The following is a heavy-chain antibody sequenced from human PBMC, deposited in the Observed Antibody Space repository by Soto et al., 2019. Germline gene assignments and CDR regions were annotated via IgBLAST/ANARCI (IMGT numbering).Heavy chain of an antibody. CDR2: IVVGSGNT. CDR3: AASITMVRGSFDY. D-gene: IGHD3-10*01. V-gene: IGHV1-58*01. CDR1: GFTFTSSA. J-gene: IGHJ4*02. Sequence: ASVKVSCKASGFTFTSSAVQWVRQARGQRLEWIGWIVVGSGNTNYAQKFQERVTITRDMSTSTAYMELSSLRSEDTAVYYCAASITMVRGSFDYWGQGTLVTVSS.